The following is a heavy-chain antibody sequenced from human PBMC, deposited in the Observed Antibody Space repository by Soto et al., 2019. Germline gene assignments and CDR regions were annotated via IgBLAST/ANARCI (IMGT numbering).Heavy chain of an antibody. CDR2: ISGSGGST. CDR1: GFTFSSYA. D-gene: IGHD3-3*01. Sequence: GGSPRLSCAASGFTFSSYAMSWVRQAPGKGLEWVSAISGSGGSTYYADSVKGRFTISRDNSKNTLYLQMNSLRAEDTAVYYCGATIFGVVITRTPFDYWGQGTLVTVSS. CDR3: GATIFGVVITRTPFDY. V-gene: IGHV3-23*01. J-gene: IGHJ4*02.